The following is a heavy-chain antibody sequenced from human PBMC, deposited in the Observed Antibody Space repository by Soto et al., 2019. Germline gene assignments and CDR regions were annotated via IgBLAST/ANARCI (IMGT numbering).Heavy chain of an antibody. J-gene: IGHJ6*02. CDR1: GFTFSSYW. CDR2: INSDGSST. Sequence: RLSCAASGFTFSSYWMHWVRQAPGKGLVWVSRINSDGSSTSYADSVKGRFTISRDNAKNTLYLQMNSLRAEDTAVYYCARDAQYSIYYYGMDVWGQGTTVTVSS. CDR3: ARDAQYSIYYYGMDV. D-gene: IGHD6-6*01. V-gene: IGHV3-74*01.